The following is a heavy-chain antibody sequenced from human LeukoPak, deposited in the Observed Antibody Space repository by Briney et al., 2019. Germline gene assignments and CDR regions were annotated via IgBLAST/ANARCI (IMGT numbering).Heavy chain of an antibody. CDR1: GFTFTTSW. Sequence: GGSLRLSCAASGFTFTTSWMHWFRHAPAKGLVWVSRTESDGTSTTYADSVKGRFTISRDNAKNTLSLQMNSLRAEDTAVYYCARDQYSSTWYRGAFDVWGQGTMVSVSS. J-gene: IGHJ3*01. CDR2: TESDGTST. V-gene: IGHV3-74*01. CDR3: ARDQYSSTWYRGAFDV. D-gene: IGHD6-13*01.